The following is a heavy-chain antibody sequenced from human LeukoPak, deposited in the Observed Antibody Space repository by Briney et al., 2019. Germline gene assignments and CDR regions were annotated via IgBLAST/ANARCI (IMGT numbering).Heavy chain of an antibody. D-gene: IGHD3-3*01. CDR2: ISWNSGSI. V-gene: IGHV3-9*01. J-gene: IGHJ4*02. Sequence: PGGSLRLSCAASGFTFDDYAMHWVRQAPGKGLEWVSGISWNSGSIGYADSVKGRFTISRDNAKNSLYLQMNSLRAEDTAVYYCARELVFGVVTDDYWGQGTLVTVSS. CDR1: GFTFDDYA. CDR3: ARELVFGVVTDDY.